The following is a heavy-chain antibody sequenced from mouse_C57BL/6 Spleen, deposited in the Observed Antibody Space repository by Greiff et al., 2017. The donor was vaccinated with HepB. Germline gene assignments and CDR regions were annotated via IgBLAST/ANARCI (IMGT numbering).Heavy chain of an antibody. V-gene: IGHV14-4*01. CDR3: TTAVITTVVVPSYYFDY. D-gene: IGHD1-1*01. J-gene: IGHJ2*01. CDR2: IDPENGDT. CDR1: GFNIKDDY. Sequence: VQLQQSGAELVRPGASVKLSCTASGFNIKDDYMHWVKQRPEQGLEWIGWIDPENGDTEYASKFQGKATITADTSSNTAYLQLSSLTSEDTAVYYCTTAVITTVVVPSYYFDYWGQGTTLTVSS.